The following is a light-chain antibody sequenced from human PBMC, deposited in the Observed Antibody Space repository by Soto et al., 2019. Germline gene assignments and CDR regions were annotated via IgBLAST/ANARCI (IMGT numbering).Light chain of an antibody. J-gene: IGLJ2*01. CDR3: QSYDSSLSGSV. V-gene: IGLV1-40*01. Sequence: QSVLTQPPSVSGAPGQRVTISCTGSSSNIGAGYDVHWYQQLPGTAPKLLIYGNSNRPAGVPDRFSGSKSGTSASLAIPGLQAEDEADYYCQSYDSSLSGSVFGGGPKLTVL. CDR1: SSNIGAGYD. CDR2: GNS.